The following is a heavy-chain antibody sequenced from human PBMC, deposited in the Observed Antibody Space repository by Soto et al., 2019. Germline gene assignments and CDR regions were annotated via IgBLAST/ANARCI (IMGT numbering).Heavy chain of an antibody. V-gene: IGHV1-69*08. J-gene: IGHJ6*03. Sequence: QVQLVQSGPEVKKCGSSVKVSCKLSGGTFTSDTIRWMRRAPGQGLEWMGRIIPILGTGNYAQKFQGRITITEDISMYTGYMEFSSLTSEDPAIYYCAREEGSSNMGTFPFYYMDVWGNGTTVAVSS. CDR2: IIPILGTG. CDR1: GGTFTSDT. CDR3: AREEGSSNMGTFPFYYMDV. D-gene: IGHD7-27*01.